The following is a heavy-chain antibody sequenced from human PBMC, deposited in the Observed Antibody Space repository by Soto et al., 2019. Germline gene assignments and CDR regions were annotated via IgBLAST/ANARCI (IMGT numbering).Heavy chain of an antibody. CDR1: GGSISSSSYY. D-gene: IGHD2-2*01. Sequence: QLQLQESGPGLVKPSETLSLTCTVSGGSISSSSYYWGWIRQPPGKGLEWIGSIYYSGSTYYNPSLKSRVTISVDTSKNQFSLKLSSVTAADTAVYYCARPGRDIVVVPAAIYARGGNDAFDIWGQGTMVTVSS. CDR2: IYYSGST. J-gene: IGHJ3*02. CDR3: ARPGRDIVVVPAAIYARGGNDAFDI. V-gene: IGHV4-39*01.